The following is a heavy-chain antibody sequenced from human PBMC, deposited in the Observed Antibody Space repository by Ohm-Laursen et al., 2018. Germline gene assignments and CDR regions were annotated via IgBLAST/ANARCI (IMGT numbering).Heavy chain of an antibody. V-gene: IGHV3-33*08. CDR2: TWAITGNT. J-gene: IGHJ1*01. D-gene: IGHD3-22*01. CDR3: VRDDDTTGHYSYFHH. CDR1: GFTFSYNS. Sequence: SLRLSCAASGFTFSYNSMSWVRQAPGKGLEWVAVTWAITGNTYYADSVKGQFTISRDNSKNTVYLQMNSLRVEDTAVYYCVRDDDTTGHYSYFHHWGQGSLVTVSS.